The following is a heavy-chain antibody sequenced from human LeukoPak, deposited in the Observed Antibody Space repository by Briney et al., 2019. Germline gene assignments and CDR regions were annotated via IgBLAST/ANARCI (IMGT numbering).Heavy chain of an antibody. CDR3: AHPHYDSSGYYF. Sequence: SETLSLTCTVSGGSISSSSYYWGWIRQPPGKGLEWIGSIYYSGSTYYNPSLKSRVTISVDTSKNQFSLKLSSVTAADTAVYYCAHPHYDSSGYYFGGQGTLVTVSS. V-gene: IGHV4-39*07. CDR1: GGSISSSSYY. D-gene: IGHD3-22*01. J-gene: IGHJ4*02. CDR2: IYYSGST.